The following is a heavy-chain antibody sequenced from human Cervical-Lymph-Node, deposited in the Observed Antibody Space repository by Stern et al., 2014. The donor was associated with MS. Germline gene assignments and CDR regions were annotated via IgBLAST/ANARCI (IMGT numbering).Heavy chain of an antibody. CDR2: MFTGGST. V-gene: IGHV4-61*02. J-gene: IGHJ6*02. D-gene: IGHD5-18*01. CDR1: GVSIGRGNNY. CDR3: AVGYSYGSYGLDV. Sequence: DQLVESGPGLVKPSQTLSLTCTVSGVSIGRGNNYWSWIRQPVGKGLEWIGRMFTGGSTNYHPSLQSPVTLSEDTSKNQFSPRLGSVTAADTAVYYCAVGYSYGSYGLDVWGQGTTVTVSS.